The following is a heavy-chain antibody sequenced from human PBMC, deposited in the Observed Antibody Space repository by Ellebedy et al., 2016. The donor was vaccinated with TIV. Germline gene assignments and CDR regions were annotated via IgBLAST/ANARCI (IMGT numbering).Heavy chain of an antibody. V-gene: IGHV3-21*01. Sequence: GESLKISXAASGFTFSSYSMNWVRQAPGKGLEWVSSISSSSSYIYYADSVKGRFTISRDNAKNSLYLQMNSLRAEDTAVYYCARVVLGEPHGGDYWGQGTLVTVSS. J-gene: IGHJ4*02. CDR3: ARVVLGEPHGGDY. D-gene: IGHD3-10*01. CDR2: ISSSSSYI. CDR1: GFTFSSYS.